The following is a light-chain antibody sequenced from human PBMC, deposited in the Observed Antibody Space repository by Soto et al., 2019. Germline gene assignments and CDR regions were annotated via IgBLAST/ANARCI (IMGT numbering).Light chain of an antibody. J-gene: IGKJ2*01. CDR3: QQSYSIPPEYT. CDR1: QSISTY. Sequence: DIQMTQSPSSLSASVGDRVTITCRAGQSISTYLNWYQQKPGKAPNLLIYGASNLQSGVPSRFSGSGSRTRFTLTISSLQPGDSATYFCQQSYSIPPEYTFGQGTKLEIK. V-gene: IGKV1-39*01. CDR2: GAS.